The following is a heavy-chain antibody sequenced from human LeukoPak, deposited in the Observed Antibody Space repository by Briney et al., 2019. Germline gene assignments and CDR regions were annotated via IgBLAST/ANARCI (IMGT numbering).Heavy chain of an antibody. CDR3: ASDHGAY. CDR1: GFNFSRYG. J-gene: IGHJ4*02. D-gene: IGHD1-26*01. V-gene: IGHV3-33*01. Sequence: GGSLRLSCSASGFNFSRYGMHWVRQAPGKGLEWVAVIWYDGGNKYYADSVEGRFTISRDNSKNTLCLQMNSLRAEDTAVYYCASDHGAYWGQGTLVTVSS. CDR2: IWYDGGNK.